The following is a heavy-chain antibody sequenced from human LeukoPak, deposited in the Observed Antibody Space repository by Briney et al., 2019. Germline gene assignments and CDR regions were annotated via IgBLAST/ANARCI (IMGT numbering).Heavy chain of an antibody. CDR2: IGGSGGGT. J-gene: IGHJ4*02. D-gene: IGHD3-9*01. V-gene: IGHV3-23*01. CDR3: AKGYDILTGLIDY. Sequence: PGGSLRLSCAASGFTFSSYAMGWVRQAPGKGLEWVSAIGGSGGGTYYADSVKGRFTISRDNSKHTLYLQMNSLRAEDTAVYYCAKGYDILTGLIDYWGQGTLVTVSS. CDR1: GFTFSSYA.